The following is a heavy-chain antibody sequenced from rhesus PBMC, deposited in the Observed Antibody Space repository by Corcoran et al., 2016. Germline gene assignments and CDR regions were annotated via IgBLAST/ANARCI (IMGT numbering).Heavy chain of an antibody. CDR1: GVSFSGSW. Sequence: QVQLQESGPELVMLPETLSRTSPVPGVSFSGSWWHWIRQPPAPGWECVGHISSGGITYLNPPRNRRVTQSVDTSKNQVSLKLGSVTAADTTVYYCARRIYDYDISSRYQAYYFDHWGQGVLVTVSS. CDR2: ISSGGIT. J-gene: IGHJ4*01. D-gene: IGHD3-40*01. V-gene: IGHV4S14*01. CDR3: ARRIYDYDISSRYQAYYFDH.